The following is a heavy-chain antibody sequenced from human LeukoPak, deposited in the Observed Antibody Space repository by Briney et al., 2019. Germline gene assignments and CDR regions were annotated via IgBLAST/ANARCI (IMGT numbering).Heavy chain of an antibody. Sequence: GGSLRLSCVASGITFTKAWMSWVRQAPGKGLEWAARIKSRSDGGTTDYAAPVKGRFTISRDDSKNTLYLQMNSLKTEDTAVYYCTRARQQLVLGIYYFDYWGQGTLVTVSS. CDR2: IKSRSDGGTT. J-gene: IGHJ4*02. CDR1: GITFTKAW. V-gene: IGHV3-15*01. D-gene: IGHD6-13*01. CDR3: TRARQQLVLGIYYFDY.